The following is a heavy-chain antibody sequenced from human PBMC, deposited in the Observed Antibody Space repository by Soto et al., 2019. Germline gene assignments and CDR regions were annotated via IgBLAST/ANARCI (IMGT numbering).Heavy chain of an antibody. J-gene: IGHJ4*02. Sequence: QVQLVQSGAEVKKPGASVKVSCKASGYTFTSYGISWVRQAPGQGLEWMGWISAYNGNTNYAQKLQGRVTMTTDTSTSTAYMELRSLRSDDTAVYSCARLTYYYESSGYYRYFDYWGQGTLVTVSP. CDR2: ISAYNGNT. D-gene: IGHD3-22*01. CDR1: GYTFTSYG. CDR3: ARLTYYYESSGYYRYFDY. V-gene: IGHV1-18*01.